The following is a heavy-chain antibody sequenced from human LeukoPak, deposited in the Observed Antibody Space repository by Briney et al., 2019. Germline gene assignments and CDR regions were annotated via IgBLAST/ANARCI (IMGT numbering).Heavy chain of an antibody. V-gene: IGHV3-30*03. CDR3: ARSLAVAGTGVGMDV. CDR1: GFTFSSYG. D-gene: IGHD6-19*01. J-gene: IGHJ6*02. CDR2: ISYDGSNK. Sequence: PGRSLRLSCAASGFTFSSYGMHWVRQAPGKGLEWVAVISYDGSNKYYADSVKGRFTISRDNSKNTLYLQMNSLRAEDTAVYYCARSLAVAGTGVGMDVWGQGTTVTVSS.